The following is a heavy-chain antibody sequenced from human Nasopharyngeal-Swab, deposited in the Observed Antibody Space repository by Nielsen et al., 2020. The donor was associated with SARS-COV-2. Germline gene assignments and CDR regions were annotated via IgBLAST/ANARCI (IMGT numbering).Heavy chain of an antibody. D-gene: IGHD3-22*01. J-gene: IGHJ4*02. V-gene: IGHV3-53*01. Sequence: VRQMPGKGPEWVSVIYSGGSTYSADSMKGRVTISRDNSKNTLYPQMNSLRAEDTAVYYCARGAYDSSGYFWDYWGQGTLVTVSS. CDR3: ARGAYDSSGYFWDY. CDR2: IYSGGST.